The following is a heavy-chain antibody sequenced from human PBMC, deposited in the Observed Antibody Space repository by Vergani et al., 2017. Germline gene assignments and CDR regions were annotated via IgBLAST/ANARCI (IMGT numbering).Heavy chain of an antibody. J-gene: IGHJ5*02. V-gene: IGHV1-69*06. D-gene: IGHD3-3*01. CDR3: ARDNVLRFSGLGFDP. CDR2: IIPIFGTA. CDR1: GYTFTSYD. Sequence: QVQLVQSGAEVKKPGASVKVSCTASGYTFTSYDINWVRQATGQGLEWMGGIIPIFGTANYAQKLQGRVTMTTETSTSTAYMELRSLRSDDTAVYYCARDNVLRFSGLGFDPWGQGTLVTVSS.